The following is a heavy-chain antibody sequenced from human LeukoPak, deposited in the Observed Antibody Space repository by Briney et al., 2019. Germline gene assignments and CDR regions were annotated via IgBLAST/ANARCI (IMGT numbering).Heavy chain of an antibody. J-gene: IGHJ4*02. D-gene: IGHD6-13*01. V-gene: IGHV3-23*01. CDR1: GFTFSNYA. CDR3: ARGGGIAASGTPH. CDR2: ISGSGDST. Sequence: GGSLRLSCAASGFTFSNYAMGWVRQAPGKGLEWVSVISGSGDSTYYADSVKGRFTISRDNAKNSLYLQMNSLRADDTAVYYCARGGGIAASGTPHWGQGTLVTVSS.